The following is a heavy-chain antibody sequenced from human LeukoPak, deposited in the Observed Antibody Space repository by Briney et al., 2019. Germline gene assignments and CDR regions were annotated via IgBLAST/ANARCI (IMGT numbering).Heavy chain of an antibody. V-gene: IGHV3-21*01. Sequence: GGSLRLSCAASGFMFNGYSMTWVRQAPGKGLEWVSYISGGSDYIYYTDSVKGRFTISRDNAKNSLYLQMNSLRADDTAMYYCARRGNYSYYHMDVWGKGTTVTVSS. CDR1: GFMFNGYS. CDR3: ARRGNYSYYHMDV. J-gene: IGHJ6*03. CDR2: ISGGSDYI.